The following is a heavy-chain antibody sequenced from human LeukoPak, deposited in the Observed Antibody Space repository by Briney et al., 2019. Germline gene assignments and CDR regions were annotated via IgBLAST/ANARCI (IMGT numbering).Heavy chain of an antibody. V-gene: IGHV3-23*01. J-gene: IGHJ4*02. CDR2: ISGSGGST. Sequence: PGGSLRLSCAASGFTFNNAWMSWVRQAPGKGLEWVSAISGSGGSTYYADSVKGRFTIFRDNSKNTLYLQMNSLRAEDTAVYYCAKDQGITMVRGVISGFDYWGQGTLVTVSS. D-gene: IGHD3-10*01. CDR3: AKDQGITMVRGVISGFDY. CDR1: GFTFNNAW.